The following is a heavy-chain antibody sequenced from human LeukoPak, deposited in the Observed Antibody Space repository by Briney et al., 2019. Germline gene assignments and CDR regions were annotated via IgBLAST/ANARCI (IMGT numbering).Heavy chain of an antibody. CDR3: ARSHSYAFDY. Sequence: PGGSLRLSCAASGFAFSDYWMTWVRQAPGKGLEWVANINPDESAKQYLDSVKGRFTISRDNAKNSVFLQMNSLRAEDTAVYYCARSHSYAFDYWGQGTLVTVSS. J-gene: IGHJ4*02. V-gene: IGHV3-7*04. CDR1: GFAFSDYW. CDR2: INPDESAK. D-gene: IGHD2-21*01.